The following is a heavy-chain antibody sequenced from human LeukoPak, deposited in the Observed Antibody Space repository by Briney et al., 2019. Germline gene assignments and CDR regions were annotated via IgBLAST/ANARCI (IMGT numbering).Heavy chain of an antibody. V-gene: IGHV4-39*07. CDR3: ARAGVSSGYLVY. J-gene: IGHJ4*02. CDR2: IYYSRST. Sequence: SETLSLTCTVSGGSFSSSSYYWGWIRQPPGKGLEWIGSIYYSRSTYYNPSLKSRVTISVDTSKNQFSLKLSSVTAADTAVYYCARAGVSSGYLVYWGQGTLVTVSS. CDR1: GGSFSSSSYY. D-gene: IGHD3-22*01.